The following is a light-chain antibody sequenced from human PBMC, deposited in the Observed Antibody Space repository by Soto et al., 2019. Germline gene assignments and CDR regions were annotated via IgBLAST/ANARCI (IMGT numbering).Light chain of an antibody. V-gene: IGKV3-15*01. CDR2: DAS. CDR1: QSVSSY. J-gene: IGKJ1*01. Sequence: EIVMTQSRATLSVSPGERTTLSCRASQSVSSYLAWYQQKPGQAPRLIIYDASTRATGIPVRFSSSVSGTEFTLTISSLQSEDLGVYYCQQNKDWPGTVGQ. CDR3: QQNKDWPGT.